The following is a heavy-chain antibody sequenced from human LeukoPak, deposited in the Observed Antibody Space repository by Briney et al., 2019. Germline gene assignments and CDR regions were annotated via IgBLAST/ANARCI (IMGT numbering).Heavy chain of an antibody. CDR2: TSSSSSHT. Sequence: GGSLRLSCAASGFTFSDYYMSWIRQAPGKGLEWVSYTSSSSSHTNYADSVKGRFTISRDNAKNSLYLQMNSLRAEDTAVYYCARAASRGYSYGFDYWGQGTLVTVSS. V-gene: IGHV3-11*05. CDR1: GFTFSDYY. CDR3: ARAASRGYSYGFDY. D-gene: IGHD5-18*01. J-gene: IGHJ4*02.